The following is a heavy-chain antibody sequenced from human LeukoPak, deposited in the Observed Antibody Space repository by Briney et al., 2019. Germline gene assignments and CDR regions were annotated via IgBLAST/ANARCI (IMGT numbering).Heavy chain of an antibody. Sequence: GGSLRLSCAASGFTFSSYAMSWVRQAPGKGLEWVAVISYDGSSKYYADSVKGRFTISRDNSKNTLYLQMNSLRAEDTAVYYCARGAPRRYYYGMDVWGQGTTVTVSS. CDR3: ARGAPRRYYYGMDV. D-gene: IGHD1-14*01. J-gene: IGHJ6*02. V-gene: IGHV3-30-3*01. CDR2: ISYDGSSK. CDR1: GFTFSSYA.